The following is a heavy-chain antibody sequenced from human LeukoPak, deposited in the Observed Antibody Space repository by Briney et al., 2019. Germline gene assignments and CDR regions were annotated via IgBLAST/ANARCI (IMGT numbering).Heavy chain of an antibody. Sequence: SETLSLTCAVYGGSFSGYYWSWVRQPPGKGLEWIGEINHSGSTNYNPSLKSRVTISVDTSKNQFSLKLSSVTAADTAVYYCARGPFVFTMVRGVIFFDYWGQGTLVTVSS. CDR2: INHSGST. CDR1: GGSFSGYY. D-gene: IGHD3-10*01. V-gene: IGHV4-34*01. CDR3: ARGPFVFTMVRGVIFFDY. J-gene: IGHJ4*02.